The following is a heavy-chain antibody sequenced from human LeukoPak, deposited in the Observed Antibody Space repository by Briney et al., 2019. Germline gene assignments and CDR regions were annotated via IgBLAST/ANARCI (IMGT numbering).Heavy chain of an antibody. D-gene: IGHD2-15*01. CDR2: VYTSGST. V-gene: IGHV4-4*07. CDR3: ARVSGYCSGGACYSRRHFDH. J-gene: IGHJ4*02. CDR1: GGHIRSYY. Sequence: SETLSLTCTVSGGHIRSYYWSWIRQPAGKGLEWIGRVYTSGSTNYNPSLKSRVTMSVDTSKNQFSLKLTSVTAAETAVYYCARVSGYCSGGACYSRRHFDHWGEGTLVTVSS.